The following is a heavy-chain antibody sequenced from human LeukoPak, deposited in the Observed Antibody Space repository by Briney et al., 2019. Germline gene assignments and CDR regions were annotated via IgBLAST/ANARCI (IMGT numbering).Heavy chain of an antibody. V-gene: IGHV4-59*04. CDR3: AGHRARWLVRSLDY. D-gene: IGHD6-19*01. J-gene: IGHJ4*02. CDR2: VYYPRST. CDR1: GGSFSGYY. Sequence: SETLSLTCAVYGGSFSGYYWSWIRQPPGQGLEWIGTVYYPRSTYYNPSLKSRVTMSIDTSKSQFSLKLRSVTAADTAVYYCAGHRARWLVRSLDYWGQGSLVTVSS.